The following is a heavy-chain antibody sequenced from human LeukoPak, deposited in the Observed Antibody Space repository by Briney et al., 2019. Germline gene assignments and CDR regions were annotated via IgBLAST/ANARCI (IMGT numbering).Heavy chain of an antibody. J-gene: IGHJ4*02. CDR3: ARSAQAYFDY. CDR1: GFTFSSYN. CDR2: INHSGST. Sequence: GSLRLSCAASGFTFSSYNMVWVRQPPGKGLEWIGEINHSGSTNYNPSLKSRVTISVDTSKNQFSLKLSSVTAADTAVYYCARSAQAYFDYWGQGTLVTVSS. D-gene: IGHD4/OR15-4a*01. V-gene: IGHV4-34*01.